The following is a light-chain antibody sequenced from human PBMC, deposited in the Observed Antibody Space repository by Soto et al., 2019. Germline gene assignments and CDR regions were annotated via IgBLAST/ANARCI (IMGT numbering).Light chain of an antibody. J-gene: IGLJ1*01. Sequence: QSVLTQPPSVSGAPGQRVTISCTGSSSNIGAGYDVHWYQQLPGTAPKLLIYGNSNRPSGVPDRFSGSKSGTSASLAITGLQAEDEADYYCQSYDSSLSALYVFGTGNKVPGL. CDR3: QSYDSSLSALYV. CDR1: SSNIGAGYD. CDR2: GNS. V-gene: IGLV1-40*01.